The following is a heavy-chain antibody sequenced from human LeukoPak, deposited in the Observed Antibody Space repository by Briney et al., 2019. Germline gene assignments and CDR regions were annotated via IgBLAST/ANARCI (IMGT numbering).Heavy chain of an antibody. Sequence: SETLSLTCAVSGGSISSGGYYWSWIRQPPGKGLEWIGYIYHSGGTYYTPSLKSRVTISVDRSKNQFSLNLRSVTAADTAVYYCAREGYCSGGSCDNWFDPWGQGTLVTVSS. D-gene: IGHD2-15*01. CDR3: AREGYCSGGSCDNWFDP. CDR1: GGSISSGGYY. V-gene: IGHV4-30-2*01. CDR2: IYHSGGT. J-gene: IGHJ5*02.